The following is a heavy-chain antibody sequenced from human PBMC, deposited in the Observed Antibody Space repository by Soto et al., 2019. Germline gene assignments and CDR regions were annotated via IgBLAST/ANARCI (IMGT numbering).Heavy chain of an antibody. CDR2: FHYRGTT. CDR3: ARVSRMGWEIPYFDS. V-gene: IGHV4-31*03. J-gene: IGHJ4*02. CDR1: GGSVTKGGYY. D-gene: IGHD1-26*01. Sequence: KSSETLSLTCTVSGGSVTKGGYYWSWIRHHPGKGLEWIGYFHYRGTTSYNPSLKGRVTISVATSESQFSLDLTSVTAADTAVYYCARVSRMGWEIPYFDSWGQGALVTVSS.